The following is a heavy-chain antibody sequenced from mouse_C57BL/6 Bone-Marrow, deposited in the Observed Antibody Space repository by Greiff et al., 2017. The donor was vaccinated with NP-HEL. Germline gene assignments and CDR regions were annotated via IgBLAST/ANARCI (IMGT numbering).Heavy chain of an antibody. CDR3: ARGGYYYGPYYFDY. CDR1: GYTFTTYP. D-gene: IGHD1-1*01. V-gene: IGHV1-47*01. J-gene: IGHJ2*01. CDR2: FHPYNDDT. Sequence: QVQLQRSGAELVKPGASVKMSCKASGYTFTTYPIEWMKQNHGKSLEWIGNFHPYNDDTKYNEKFKGKATMTVEKSSSTVYLELSRLTSDDSAVYYCARGGYYYGPYYFDYWGQGTTLTVSS.